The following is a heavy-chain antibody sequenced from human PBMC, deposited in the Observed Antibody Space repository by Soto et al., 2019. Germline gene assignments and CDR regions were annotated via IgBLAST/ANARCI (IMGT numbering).Heavy chain of an antibody. CDR1: GFTVSSNY. CDR2: IYSGGST. CDR3: ARMTTVTTNDAFDI. Sequence: GSLRLSCAASGFTVSSNYMSWVRQAPGKGLEWVSVIYSGGSTYYADSVKGRFTISRDNSKNTLYLQMNSLRAEDTAVYYCARMTTVTTNDAFDIWGQGTMVTVSS. V-gene: IGHV3-66*01. J-gene: IGHJ3*02. D-gene: IGHD4-17*01.